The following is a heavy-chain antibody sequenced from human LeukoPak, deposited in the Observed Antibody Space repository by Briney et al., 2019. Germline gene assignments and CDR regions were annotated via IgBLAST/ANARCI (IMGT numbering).Heavy chain of an antibody. CDR3: AKAPPTGYCSSTTCYFDY. Sequence: GGSLRLSCAVSGFTFSSYAMSWVRQAPGKGLEWVSAISVSGDTTYYADSVKGRFTISRDNSKNTLYLQMNSLRAEDTALYYCAKAPPTGYCSSTTCYFDYWGQGTLVTVSS. D-gene: IGHD2-2*01. J-gene: IGHJ4*02. CDR1: GFTFSSYA. V-gene: IGHV3-23*01. CDR2: ISVSGDTT.